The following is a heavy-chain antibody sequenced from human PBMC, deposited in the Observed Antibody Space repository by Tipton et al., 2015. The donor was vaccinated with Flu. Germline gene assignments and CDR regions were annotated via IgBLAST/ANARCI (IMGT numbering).Heavy chain of an antibody. Sequence: GLVKPSETVSLSCSVSGDSITNGFYWAWIRQPPGKGLEWIGCIFHSGNTYYNSSLKSRVTISVDTSKNEFSLKLTSVTAADAGMYYCARMDVGEWANVARNDWLDPWGQGTRVTVSS. CDR3: ARMDVGEWANVARNDWLDP. D-gene: IGHD3-10*01. J-gene: IGHJ5*02. CDR1: GDSITNGFY. V-gene: IGHV4-38-2*02. CDR2: IFHSGNT.